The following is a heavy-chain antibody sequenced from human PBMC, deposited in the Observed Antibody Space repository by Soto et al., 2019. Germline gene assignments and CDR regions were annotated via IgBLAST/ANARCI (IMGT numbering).Heavy chain of an antibody. V-gene: IGHV1-18*01. J-gene: IGHJ4*02. CDR1: GCTFSTDA. CDR3: ARGVTGGDYDTFDY. CDR2: ISAYNGNT. D-gene: IGHD4-17*01. Sequence: ASVKVSCKASGCTFSTDAISWVRQAPGQGLEWMGWISAYNGNTNYAQKLQGRVTMTTDTSTSTAYMELRSLRSDDTAVYYCARGVTGGDYDTFDYWGQGTLVTVSS.